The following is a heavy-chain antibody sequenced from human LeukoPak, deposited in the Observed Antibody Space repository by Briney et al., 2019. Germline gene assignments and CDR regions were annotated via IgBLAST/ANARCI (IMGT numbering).Heavy chain of an antibody. V-gene: IGHV4-4*07. D-gene: IGHD2-15*01. Sequence: SETLSLTCTVSGGSISSYYWSWIRQPAGKGLEWIGRIHTSGSTNYNPSLKSRVTMSVDTSKNQFSLKLSSVTAADTAVYYCAREVGYCSGGSCYSSYYYMDVWGKGTTVTVSS. CDR1: GGSISSYY. J-gene: IGHJ6*03. CDR3: AREVGYCSGGSCYSSYYYMDV. CDR2: IHTSGST.